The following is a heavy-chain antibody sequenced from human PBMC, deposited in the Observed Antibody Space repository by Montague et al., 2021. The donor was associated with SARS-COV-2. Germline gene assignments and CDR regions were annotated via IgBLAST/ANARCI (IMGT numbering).Heavy chain of an antibody. CDR1: GDSVPSKSVA. Sequence: CAISGDSVPSKSVAWNWIRQSPSRGLEWLGRTYYRSKWGSDYAESVKGXLVITPDTSKNQVSLQLNSVIPEDTAVYFCASSGITLTGLDAFDIWGQGTMVTVSS. D-gene: IGHD3-9*01. V-gene: IGHV6-1*01. CDR2: TYYRSKWGS. J-gene: IGHJ3*02. CDR3: ASSGITLTGLDAFDI.